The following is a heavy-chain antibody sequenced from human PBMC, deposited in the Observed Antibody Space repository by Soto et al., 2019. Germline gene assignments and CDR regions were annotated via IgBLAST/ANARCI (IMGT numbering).Heavy chain of an antibody. V-gene: IGHV3-48*01. Sequence: GGSLRLSCAASGFTLSNYAVNWVRQAPGKGLEWVSYISSSSSNIYHADSVKGRFTISRDNAKNSLYLQMNSLRAEDTAVYYCARDYCSGGSCYSLWYFDLWGRGTLVTVSS. CDR1: GFTLSNYA. J-gene: IGHJ2*01. D-gene: IGHD2-15*01. CDR3: ARDYCSGGSCYSLWYFDL. CDR2: ISSSSSNI.